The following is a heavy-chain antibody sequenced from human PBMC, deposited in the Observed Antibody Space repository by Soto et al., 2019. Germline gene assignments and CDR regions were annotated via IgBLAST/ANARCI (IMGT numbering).Heavy chain of an antibody. CDR3: ARGYCVSSSCHSLDS. Sequence: QVQLVQSGAEVKTPGSSVTVSCKASGDTSTPYAISWVRQAPGQGLEWLGGIIPIAGTPNYAQKFQGRVTISEDRSTSTTSMELTRLTSEDTAVYYCARGYCVSSSCHSLDSWGQGTPVTVSS. CDR1: GDTSTPYA. CDR2: IIPIAGTP. V-gene: IGHV1-69*14. J-gene: IGHJ4*02. D-gene: IGHD2-15*01.